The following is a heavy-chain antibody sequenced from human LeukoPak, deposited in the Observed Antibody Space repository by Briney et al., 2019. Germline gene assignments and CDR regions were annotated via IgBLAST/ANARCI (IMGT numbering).Heavy chain of an antibody. J-gene: IGHJ4*02. CDR3: ARLPYYYDSSGYYYFSFDY. Sequence: SETLSLTCTVSSGSITRDYWSWVRQPPGRGLEWIGDIYYSGSTNYNPSLNRRVTISVDASKNQFSLKLSSVTAADTAVYYCARLPYYYDSSGYYYFSFDYWGQGTLVTVSS. V-gene: IGHV4-59*08. D-gene: IGHD3-22*01. CDR1: SGSITRDY. CDR2: IYYSGST.